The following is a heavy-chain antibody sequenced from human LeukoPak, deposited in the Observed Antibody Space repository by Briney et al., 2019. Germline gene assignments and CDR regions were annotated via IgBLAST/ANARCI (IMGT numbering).Heavy chain of an antibody. CDR3: ARGLRLDYFDY. CDR1: GGSFSGYY. Sequence: KSSETLSLTCAVYGGSFSGYYWSWIRQPPGKGLEWIGEINHSGSTNYNPSLKSRVTISVDTSKNQFSLKLSSVTAADTAVYYCARGLRLDYFDYWGQGTLVTVSS. CDR2: INHSGST. D-gene: IGHD6-19*01. J-gene: IGHJ4*02. V-gene: IGHV4-34*01.